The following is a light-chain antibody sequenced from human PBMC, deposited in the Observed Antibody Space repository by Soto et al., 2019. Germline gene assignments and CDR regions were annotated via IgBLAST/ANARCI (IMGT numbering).Light chain of an antibody. CDR1: QSVLYSSDNNNY. CDR3: QQYGSSPSIT. J-gene: IGKJ5*01. Sequence: DLVLTQSPDSLAVSLGERATINCKSSQSVLYSSDNNNYLAWYQQKPGKAPKLLIYAASSLQSGVPSRFSGSGSGTDFTLTISRLEPEDFAVYYCQQYGSSPSITFGQGTRLE. V-gene: IGKV4-1*01. CDR2: AAS.